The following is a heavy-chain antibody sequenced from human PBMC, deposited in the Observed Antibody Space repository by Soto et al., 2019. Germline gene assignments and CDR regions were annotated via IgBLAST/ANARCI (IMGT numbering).Heavy chain of an antibody. CDR2: INHSGST. V-gene: IGHV4-39*07. J-gene: IGHJ4*02. Sequence: AETLSLTCTVSGGSISSSSYYWGWIRQPPGTGLEWIGEINHSGSTNYNPSLKSRVTISVDTSKNQFSLKLTSVTAADTAVYYCARDKITGLFDYWGQGTLVTVSS. D-gene: IGHD2-8*02. CDR3: ARDKITGLFDY. CDR1: GGSISSSSYY.